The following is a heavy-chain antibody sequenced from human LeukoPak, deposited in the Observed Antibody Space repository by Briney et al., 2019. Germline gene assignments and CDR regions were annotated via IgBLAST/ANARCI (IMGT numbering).Heavy chain of an antibody. V-gene: IGHV3-48*03. J-gene: IGHJ6*03. D-gene: IGHD3-3*01. CDR2: ISSSGSTI. Sequence: GGSLRLSCAASGFTFSSYEMNWVRQAPGKGLEWVSYISSSGSTIYYADSVKGRFTISRDNAKNSLYLQMNSLRAEDTAVYYCARDSGFWSGYFPYYMDVWGKGTTVTVSS. CDR3: ARDSGFWSGYFPYYMDV. CDR1: GFTFSSYE.